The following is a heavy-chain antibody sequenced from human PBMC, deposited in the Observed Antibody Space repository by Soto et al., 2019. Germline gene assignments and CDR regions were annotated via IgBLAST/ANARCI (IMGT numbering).Heavy chain of an antibody. D-gene: IGHD6-13*01. CDR3: AYSSTPFDY. CDR1: GFTFSSYA. J-gene: IGHJ4*02. CDR2: ISGSGGST. V-gene: IGHV3-23*01. Sequence: EVQLLESGGGLVQPGGSLRLSCAASGFTFSSYAMSWVRQAPGKGLEWVSAISGSGGSTYYADSVKGRFTISRDNSKNTLYLQRTSQRAEDKSVYYWAYSSTPFDYWGQGTLVTVSS.